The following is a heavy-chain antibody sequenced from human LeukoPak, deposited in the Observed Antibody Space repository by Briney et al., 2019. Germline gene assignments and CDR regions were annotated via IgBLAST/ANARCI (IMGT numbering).Heavy chain of an antibody. CDR1: GGTFSSYA. D-gene: IGHD1-1*01. CDR2: IIPIFGIA. V-gene: IGHV1-69*10. CDR3: AREATTHYYYYGMDV. J-gene: IGHJ6*02. Sequence: GASVKVSCKASGGTFSSYAISWVRQAPGQGLEWMGWIIPIFGIANYAQKFQGRVTITADKSTSTAYMELSSLRSEDTAVYYCAREATTHYYYYGMDVWGQGTTVTVSS.